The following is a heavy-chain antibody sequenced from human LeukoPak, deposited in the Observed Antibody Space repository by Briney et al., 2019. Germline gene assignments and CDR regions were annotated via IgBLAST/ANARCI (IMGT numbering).Heavy chain of an antibody. CDR3: ATPAGDLWFGHYYMDV. CDR2: IIPIFGTA. Sequence: ASVKVSCKASGGTFSSYAISWVRQAPGQGLEWMGGIIPIFGTANYAQKFQGRVTIAADESTSTAYMELSSLRSEDTAVYYCATPAGDLWFGHYYMDVWGKGTTVTISS. V-gene: IGHV1-69*13. J-gene: IGHJ6*03. CDR1: GGTFSSYA. D-gene: IGHD3-10*01.